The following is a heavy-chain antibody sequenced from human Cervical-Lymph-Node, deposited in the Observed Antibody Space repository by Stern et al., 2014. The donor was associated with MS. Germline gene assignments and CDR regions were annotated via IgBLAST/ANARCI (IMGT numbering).Heavy chain of an antibody. D-gene: IGHD2-21*02. Sequence: VQLVQSGAEVKKPGASVKVSCKVSGYTLTEMSMHWVRQAPGKGLEWMGGYDPQHGETVYAQKIQGRVTMAEARSTDTAYMELTSLRSDDTAVYYCATHRGRVTYYYGLDVWGQGTTVTVSS. V-gene: IGHV1-24*01. CDR2: YDPQHGET. CDR1: GYTLTEMS. J-gene: IGHJ6*02. CDR3: ATHRGRVTYYYGLDV.